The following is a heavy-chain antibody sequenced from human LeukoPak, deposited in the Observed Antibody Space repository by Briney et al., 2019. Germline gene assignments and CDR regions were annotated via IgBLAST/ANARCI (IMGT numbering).Heavy chain of an antibody. CDR2: FDPEDGET. V-gene: IGHV1-24*01. D-gene: IGHD6-19*01. J-gene: IGHJ4*02. CDR1: EYTLTELS. CDR3: ATDSFASSVAGTTNYFDY. Sequence: ASVTVSFTVSEYTLTELSMNWVRQAPGKGLEWMGGFDPEDGETIYAQKFQGRVTMTEDTSTDTAYMELSSLRSEDTAVYYCATDSFASSVAGTTNYFDYWGQGTLVTVSS.